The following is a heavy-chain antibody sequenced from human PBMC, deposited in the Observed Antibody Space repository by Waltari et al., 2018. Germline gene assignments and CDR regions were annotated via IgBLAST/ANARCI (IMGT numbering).Heavy chain of an antibody. CDR3: AKDMVIAAAGKIH. V-gene: IGHV3-23*01. J-gene: IGHJ4*02. D-gene: IGHD6-13*01. Sequence: EVQLLESGGGLVQPGGSLRLSCAASGFTFSSYAMSWVRQAAGKGLEWVSAISGRGGSTYYADSVKGRFTSSRDNSKNTLYLQMNSLRAEDTAVYYCAKDMVIAAAGKIHWGQGTLVTVSS. CDR1: GFTFSSYA. CDR2: ISGRGGST.